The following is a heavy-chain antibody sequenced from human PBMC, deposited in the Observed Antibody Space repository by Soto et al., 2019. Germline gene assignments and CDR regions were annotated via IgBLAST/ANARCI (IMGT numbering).Heavy chain of an antibody. Sequence: GASVKVSCKASGGTFSTYAFSWVRQAPGQGLEWVGGIIPIYGTASYAQKFQGRVTITAERSTSTVYMELSSLRAEDTAVYYCARDGLDHFDYWGQGTLVTV. CDR2: IIPIYGTA. D-gene: IGHD6-6*01. V-gene: IGHV1-69*06. J-gene: IGHJ4*02. CDR3: ARDGLDHFDY. CDR1: GGTFSTYA.